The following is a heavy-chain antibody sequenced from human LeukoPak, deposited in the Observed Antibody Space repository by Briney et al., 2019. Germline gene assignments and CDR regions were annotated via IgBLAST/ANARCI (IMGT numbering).Heavy chain of an antibody. D-gene: IGHD1-14*01. CDR3: AKDGHRIQQPRNYFDY. CDR1: GFTLSSYG. CDR2: IRYDGSNK. V-gene: IGHV3-30*02. J-gene: IGHJ4*02. Sequence: PGGSLRLSCAASGFTLSSYGMHWVRQAPGKGLEWVAFIRYDGSNKYYADSVKGRFTISRDNSKNTLYLQMNSLRAEDTAVYYCAKDGHRIQQPRNYFDYWGQGTLVTVSS.